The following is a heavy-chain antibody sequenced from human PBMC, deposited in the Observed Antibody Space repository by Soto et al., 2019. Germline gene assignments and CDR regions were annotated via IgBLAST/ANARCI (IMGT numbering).Heavy chain of an antibody. CDR1: GFTFSSYA. CDR2: RSGSGGST. J-gene: IGHJ4*02. V-gene: IGHV3-23*01. Sequence: EVQLLESGGGLVQPGGSLRLSCAASGFTFSSYAMSWVRQAPGKGLEWVSARSGSGGSTYYADSVKGRFTISRDNSKNTLYLQMNSLRAEDTAVYYCAKDYDYGDYGSDYWGQGTLVTVSS. CDR3: AKDYDYGDYGSDY. D-gene: IGHD4-17*01.